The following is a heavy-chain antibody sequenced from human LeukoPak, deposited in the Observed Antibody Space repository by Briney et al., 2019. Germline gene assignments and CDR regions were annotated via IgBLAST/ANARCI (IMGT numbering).Heavy chain of an antibody. CDR1: GGSISSGGYY. J-gene: IGHJ4*02. Sequence: SQTLSLTCTVSGGSISSGGYYWSWIRQHPGKGLEWIGYIYYSGSTYYNPSLKSRVTISVDTSKNQFSLKLSSVTAADTAVYYCERGSEDYVARTRFDYWGQGTLVTVSS. D-gene: IGHD4-17*01. CDR3: ERGSEDYVARTRFDY. V-gene: IGHV4-31*03. CDR2: IYYSGST.